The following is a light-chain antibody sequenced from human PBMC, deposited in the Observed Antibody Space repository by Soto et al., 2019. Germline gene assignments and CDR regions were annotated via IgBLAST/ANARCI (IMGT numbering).Light chain of an antibody. CDR3: CSYAGSYTYV. V-gene: IGLV2-11*01. Sequence: ALTQPRSVSGSPGQSVTISCTGTSSDVGGYNYVSWYQQHPGKAPKLMIYDVSKRPSGAPDRFSGSKSGNTASLTISGLQAEDEADYYCCSYAGSYTYVFGTGTKVTVL. J-gene: IGLJ1*01. CDR2: DVS. CDR1: SSDVGGYNY.